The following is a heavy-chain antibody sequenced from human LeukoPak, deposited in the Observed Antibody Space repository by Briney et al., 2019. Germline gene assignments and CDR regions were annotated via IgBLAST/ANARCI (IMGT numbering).Heavy chain of an antibody. CDR2: IKQDGSEK. V-gene: IGHV3-7*03. Sequence: GGSLRLSCAASGFTFSSYWMSWVRQAPGKGLEWVANIKQDGSEKYYVDSVKGRLTISRDNAKNSLYLQMNSLRAEDTAVYYCAKSLGYDFWSGYQGWFDPWGQGTLVTVSS. CDR3: AKSLGYDFWSGYQGWFDP. D-gene: IGHD3-3*01. CDR1: GFTFSSYW. J-gene: IGHJ5*02.